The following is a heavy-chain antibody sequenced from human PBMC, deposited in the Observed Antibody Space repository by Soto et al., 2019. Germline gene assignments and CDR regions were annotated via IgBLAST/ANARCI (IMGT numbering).Heavy chain of an antibody. CDR3: ARGDRGGFDL. Sequence: EVQLVESGGGLVQPGESLRLSCAASGFTFDYYWMHWVRQAPGKGLVWVSRVHSDGTTTTYADFVKGRFTISRDNASNTVSLQMSSLGAEDTAIYYCARGDRGGFDLWGHGTVVTVSS. CDR1: GFTFDYYW. D-gene: IGHD3-10*01. J-gene: IGHJ3*01. CDR2: VHSDGTTT. V-gene: IGHV3-74*01.